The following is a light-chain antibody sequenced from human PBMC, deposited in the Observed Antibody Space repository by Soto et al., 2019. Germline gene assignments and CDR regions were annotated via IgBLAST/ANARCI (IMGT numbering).Light chain of an antibody. J-gene: IGKJ4*01. CDR1: QGIRND. V-gene: IGKV1-6*01. CDR3: QQYTDWPWGT. CDR2: AAS. Sequence: AIQMTQSPSSLSASVGDRVTITCRASQGIRNDLGWYQQKPGKAPKLLIYAASSLQSGVPSRFSGSGSGTDFTLTISSLEPEDFAVYYCQQYTDWPWGTFGGGTKVDIK.